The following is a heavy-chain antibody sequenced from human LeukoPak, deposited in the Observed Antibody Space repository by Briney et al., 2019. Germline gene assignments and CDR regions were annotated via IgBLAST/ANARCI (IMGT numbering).Heavy chain of an antibody. V-gene: IGHV1-58*02. CDR2: IVVGSGDT. J-gene: IGHJ3*02. D-gene: IGHD3-16*01. CDR1: GFTFSRSA. CDR3: AAEMIGGVDRVAFDI. Sequence: PVKVSCKASGFTFSRSAMQWVRQTRGQSLEWIGWIVVGSGDTNYAQKFQERVTFTRDMSTSTAYMELSSLRSEDTAVYYCAAEMIGGVDRVAFDIWGLGTKVTVSS.